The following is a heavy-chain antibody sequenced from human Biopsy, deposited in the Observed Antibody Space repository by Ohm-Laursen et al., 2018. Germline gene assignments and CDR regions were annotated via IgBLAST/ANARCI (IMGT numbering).Heavy chain of an antibody. J-gene: IGHJ3*02. CDR1: GFGMYA. CDR2: IAYDGSNK. V-gene: IGHV3-30*18. Sequence: SLGLSCAASGFGMYAMHWVRQPPGKGLEWLAVIAYDGSNKYYAESVKGRFTISRDRSRDTVHLQMNSLRYEDMALYYCAKDGGQWLGGAFDIWGHGTMVSVSS. D-gene: IGHD6-19*01. CDR3: AKDGGQWLGGAFDI.